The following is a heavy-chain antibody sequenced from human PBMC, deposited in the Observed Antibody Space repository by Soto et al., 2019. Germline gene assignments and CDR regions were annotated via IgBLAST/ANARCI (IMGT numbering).Heavy chain of an antibody. J-gene: IGHJ4*02. CDR3: ARRDSGGFYRYFDS. Sequence: QVQLVQSGAEVKKPGSSVKVSCKASGGTFSTNPISWVRQAPGQGLEWMGGTGSGTGPGNHAQKFQGRLTITVDKSTSTVYMALSSLSSADTAVYYCARRDSGGFYRYFDSWGQGTMVTVSS. D-gene: IGHD2-15*01. V-gene: IGHV1-69*06. CDR2: TGSGTGPG. CDR1: GGTFSTNP.